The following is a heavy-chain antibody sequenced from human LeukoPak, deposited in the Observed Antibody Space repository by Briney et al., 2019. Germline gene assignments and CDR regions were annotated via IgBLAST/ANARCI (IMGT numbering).Heavy chain of an antibody. D-gene: IGHD5-18*01. Sequence: GASVKVPCKASGYTFTGYYMHWVRQAPGQGLEWMGWINPNSGGTNYAQKFQGRVTMTRDTSISTAYMELSRLRSEDTAVYYCARAGELWSPFDYWGQGTLVTVSS. J-gene: IGHJ4*02. CDR3: ARAGELWSPFDY. V-gene: IGHV1-2*02. CDR2: INPNSGGT. CDR1: GYTFTGYY.